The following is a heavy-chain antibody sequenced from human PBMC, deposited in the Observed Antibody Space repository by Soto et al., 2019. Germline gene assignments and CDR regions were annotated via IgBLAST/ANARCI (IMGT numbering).Heavy chain of an antibody. D-gene: IGHD3-16*02. Sequence: ASVKVSCKASGYTFTSYAMHWVRQAPGQRLEWMGWINAGNGNTKYAQKLQGRVTMTTDTSTSTAYMELRSLRSADTAVYYCARRVDYVWRSNRFSPYFDYWGQGSLV. CDR3: ARRVDYVWRSNRFSPYFDY. CDR1: GYTFTSYA. J-gene: IGHJ4*02. CDR2: INAGNGNT. V-gene: IGHV1-3*01.